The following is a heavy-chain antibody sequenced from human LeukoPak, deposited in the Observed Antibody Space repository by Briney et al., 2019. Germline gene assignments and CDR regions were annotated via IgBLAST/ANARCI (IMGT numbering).Heavy chain of an antibody. D-gene: IGHD3-16*01. CDR2: INSNSGDT. CDR3: GRGSYWFDP. Sequence: GASVKVSCKASGYTFTAHYIHWVRQAPRQELEWMGWINSNSGDTKYADRLQGRVTMTRDTSISTAYMEMSRRTFDDTAAYHCGRGSYWFDPWGQGTLVTVFS. J-gene: IGHJ5*02. CDR1: GYTFTAHY. V-gene: IGHV1-2*02.